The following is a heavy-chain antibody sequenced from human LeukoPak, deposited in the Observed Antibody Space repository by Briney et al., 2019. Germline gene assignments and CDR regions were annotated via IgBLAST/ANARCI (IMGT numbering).Heavy chain of an antibody. CDR3: ARVGSGGSSYYIDY. CDR2: IYYSGST. J-gene: IGHJ4*02. CDR1: GGSITSYY. D-gene: IGHD1-26*01. V-gene: IGHV4-59*01. Sequence: SETLSLTCTVSGGSITSYYWSWGRQPPGKGLEWIGYIYYSGSTNYTPSLKSRVTISEDTSKTQFSLKLSSVSAADTAVYYCARVGSGGSSYYIDYWGQRTLVTVSS.